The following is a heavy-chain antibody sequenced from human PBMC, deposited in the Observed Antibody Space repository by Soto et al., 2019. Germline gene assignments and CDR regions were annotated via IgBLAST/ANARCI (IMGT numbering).Heavy chain of an antibody. CDR3: AHSLIPNWGSRGAFDY. D-gene: IGHD7-27*01. J-gene: IGHJ4*02. V-gene: IGHV2-5*02. Sequence: QITLKESGPTLVKPTQTLTLTCTFSGFSLSTSGVGVGWIRQPPGKALEWLALIYWDGDKRYSPSLKSRLTITKDTSKNQVVLTMTNVDPVDTATYYCAHSLIPNWGSRGAFDYWGQGTLVTVSS. CDR1: GFSLSTSGVG. CDR2: IYWDGDK.